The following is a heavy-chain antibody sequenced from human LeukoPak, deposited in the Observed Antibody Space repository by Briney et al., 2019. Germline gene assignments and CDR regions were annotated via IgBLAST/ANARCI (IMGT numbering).Heavy chain of an antibody. V-gene: IGHV3-30*04. Sequence: GGSLRLSCAASGFTFSSYEMNWVRQAPGKGLEWVAVISYDGSNKYYADSVKGRFTISRDNSKNTLYLQMNSLRAEDTAVYYCARDRKRIAARRIEYYFDYWGQGTLVTVSS. CDR1: GFTFSSYE. D-gene: IGHD6-6*01. J-gene: IGHJ4*02. CDR2: ISYDGSNK. CDR3: ARDRKRIAARRIEYYFDY.